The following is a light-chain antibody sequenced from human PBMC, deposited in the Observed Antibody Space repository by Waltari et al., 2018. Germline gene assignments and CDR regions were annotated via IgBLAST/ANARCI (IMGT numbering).Light chain of an antibody. Sequence: EIVLTQSPATLSLSTGERGTLSCRASQSVNTNLAWYQQKPGQAPRLLIYDASTRATGIPARFSGSGSGTDFTLTISSLEREDFAVYYCQQRSTWPSITFGQGTRLEIK. CDR3: QQRSTWPSIT. CDR2: DAS. CDR1: QSVNTN. J-gene: IGKJ5*01. V-gene: IGKV3-11*01.